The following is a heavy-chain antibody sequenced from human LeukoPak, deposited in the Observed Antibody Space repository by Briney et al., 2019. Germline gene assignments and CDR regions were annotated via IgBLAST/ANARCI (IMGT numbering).Heavy chain of an antibody. Sequence: GGSLRLSCAASGFTVSSNYMSWVRQAPGKGLEWVSSISSSATYIYYADSVRGRFTISRDDAKNSLFLHMNSLRAEDTAVYYCATWDDYGDYVAFEYWGRGTLVTVSS. D-gene: IGHD4-17*01. J-gene: IGHJ4*02. V-gene: IGHV3-21*01. CDR3: ATWDDYGDYVAFEY. CDR2: ISSSATYI. CDR1: GFTVSSNY.